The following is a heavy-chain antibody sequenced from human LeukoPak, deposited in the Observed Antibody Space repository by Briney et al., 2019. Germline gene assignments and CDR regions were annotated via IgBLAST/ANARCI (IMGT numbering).Heavy chain of an antibody. CDR2: ISSSSSTI. CDR1: GFTFSSYS. J-gene: IGHJ3*02. Sequence: GGSLRLSCAASGFTFSSYSMNWVRQAPGKGLEWVSYISSSSSTIYYADSVKGRFTISRDNAKNSLYLQMNSLRAEDTAVYYCXXXXXYCXGDCYPDAFDIWGQGTMVTVSS. V-gene: IGHV3-48*01. CDR3: XXXXXYCXGDCYPDAFDI. D-gene: IGHD2-21*02.